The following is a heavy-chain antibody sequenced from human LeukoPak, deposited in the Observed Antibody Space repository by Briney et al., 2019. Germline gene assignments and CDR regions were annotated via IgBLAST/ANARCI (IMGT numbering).Heavy chain of an antibody. V-gene: IGHV3-21*01. CDR1: GFTFSSYS. D-gene: IGHD1-14*01. CDR2: ISSSSSYI. Sequence: GGSLRLSCAASGFTFSSYSMNWVRQAPGHGLEWVSSISSSSSYIYYADSVKGRFTISRDNAKNSLYLQMNSLRAEDTAVYYCARDNPGRLNAFDIWGQGTMVTVSS. J-gene: IGHJ3*02. CDR3: ARDNPGRLNAFDI.